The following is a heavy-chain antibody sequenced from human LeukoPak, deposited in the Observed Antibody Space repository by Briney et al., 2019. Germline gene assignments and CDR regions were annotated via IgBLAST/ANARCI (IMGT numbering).Heavy chain of an antibody. CDR3: ARDPVYGSHY. Sequence: GGSLRLSCAASGFTFSSYSMNWVRQAPGKGLEWVSSISGSSSYIYYADSVKGRFTISRDNAKNSLYVQMNSLRAEDTAVYYCARDPVYGSHYWGQGTLVTVSS. J-gene: IGHJ4*02. V-gene: IGHV3-21*01. CDR2: ISGSSSYI. CDR1: GFTFSSYS. D-gene: IGHD2-8*01.